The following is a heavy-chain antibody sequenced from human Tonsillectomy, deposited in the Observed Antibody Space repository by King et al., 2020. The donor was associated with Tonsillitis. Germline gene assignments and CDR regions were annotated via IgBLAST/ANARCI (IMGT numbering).Heavy chain of an antibody. J-gene: IGHJ2*01. Sequence: VQLQESGPGLVKPSETLSLTCTVSGARISSYCWSWIRQPPGKGLEWIGYIYYSGSTNYPPSLKSRVTMSVDTSKNQVSLKLSSVTAADTAVYYCARGGIAAGGGLSYFDLWGRGTLVTVSS. CDR1: GARISSYC. V-gene: IGHV4-59*01. CDR2: IYYSGST. D-gene: IGHD6-13*01. CDR3: ARGGIAAGGGLSYFDL.